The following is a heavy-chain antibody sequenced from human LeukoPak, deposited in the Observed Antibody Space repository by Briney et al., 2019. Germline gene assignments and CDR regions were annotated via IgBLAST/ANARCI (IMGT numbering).Heavy chain of an antibody. CDR1: GFTFSNAW. CDR3: TADLPPPRGYDYPFDY. V-gene: IGHV3-15*01. CDR2: IKSKTDGETT. Sequence: GGSLRLSCAASGFTFSNAWMSWVRQAPGKGLECVGRIKSKTDGETTDYAAPVKGRFTISRDDSKNMLYLQMNSLKSEDTAVYYCTADLPPPRGYDYPFDYWGQGSLVTVSS. J-gene: IGHJ4*02. D-gene: IGHD5-12*01.